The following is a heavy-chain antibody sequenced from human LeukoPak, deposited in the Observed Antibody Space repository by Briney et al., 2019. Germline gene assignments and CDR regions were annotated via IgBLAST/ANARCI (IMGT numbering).Heavy chain of an antibody. J-gene: IGHJ4*02. V-gene: IGHV3-33*01. CDR2: IWFDGSNT. D-gene: IGHD5-18*01. CDR1: GFIFGSYA. CDR3: ARGLGYSYGYGIDY. Sequence: GGSLRLSCAASGFIFGSYAMHWVRQAPGKGPEWVAIIWFDGSNTYYAESVEGRFTISRDNSKNTLYLQMNSLRAEDTAVYSCARGLGYSYGYGIDYWGQGTLVIASS.